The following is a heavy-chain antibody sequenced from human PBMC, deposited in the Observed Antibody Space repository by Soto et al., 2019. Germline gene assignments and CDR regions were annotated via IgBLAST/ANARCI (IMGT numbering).Heavy chain of an antibody. V-gene: IGHV4-59*08. CDR2: IYYSGST. J-gene: IGHJ5*02. D-gene: IGHD2-8*01. CDR3: ARQRGAVSRYNWFDP. CDR1: GGPISSYY. Sequence: PSETLSLTCTVSGGPISSYYWSWIRQPPGKGLEWIGYIYYSGSTNYNPSLKSRVTISVDTSKNQFSLKLSSVTAADTAVYYCARQRGAVSRYNWFDPWGQGTLVTVSS.